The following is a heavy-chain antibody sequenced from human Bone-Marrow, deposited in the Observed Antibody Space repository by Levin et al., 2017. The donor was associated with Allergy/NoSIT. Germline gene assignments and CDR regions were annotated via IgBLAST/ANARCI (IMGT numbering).Heavy chain of an antibody. CDR2: MNPNTGHT. Sequence: GASVKVSCKASGYTFTTYDINWVRQATGQGLEWMGWMNPNTGHTGYTQNFQGRVTWTWNTSTRTAYMELTGLRSEDTAVYYCARQSSSSGLIDYWGQGTLVTVSS. V-gene: IGHV1-8*01. D-gene: IGHD6-6*01. CDR3: ARQSSSSGLIDY. CDR1: GYTFTTYD. J-gene: IGHJ4*02.